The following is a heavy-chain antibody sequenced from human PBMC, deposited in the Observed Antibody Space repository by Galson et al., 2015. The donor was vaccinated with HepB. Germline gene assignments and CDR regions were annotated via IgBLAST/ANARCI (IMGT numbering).Heavy chain of an antibody. V-gene: IGHV1-2*02. D-gene: IGHD6-6*01. CDR3: ARARRSIAARHGGLENYFDY. J-gene: IGHJ4*02. CDR1: GYTFTGYY. Sequence: SVKVSCKASGYTFTGYYMHWVRQAPGQGLEWMGWINPNSGGTNYAQKFQGRVTMTRDTSISTAYMELSRLRSDDTAVYYCARARRSIAARHGGLENYFDYWGQGTLVTVSS. CDR2: INPNSGGT.